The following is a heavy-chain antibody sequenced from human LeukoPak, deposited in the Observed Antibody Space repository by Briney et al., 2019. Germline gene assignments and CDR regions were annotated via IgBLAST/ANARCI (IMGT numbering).Heavy chain of an antibody. V-gene: IGHV4-4*07. CDR3: ARESYDTGNDY. CDR1: GGSISSYY. CDR2: IYTSGST. Sequence: PSETLSLTCSVSGGSISSYYWNWIRQPPGKGLEWIGRIYTSGSTNYNPSLKSRVTMSVDTSKNQFSLKLSSVTAADTAVYYCARESYDTGNDYWGQGTLVTVSS. J-gene: IGHJ4*02. D-gene: IGHD3-10*01.